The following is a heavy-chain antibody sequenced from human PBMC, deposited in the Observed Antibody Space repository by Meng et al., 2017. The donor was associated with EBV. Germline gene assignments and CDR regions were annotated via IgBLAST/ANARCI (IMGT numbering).Heavy chain of an antibody. Sequence: VQLGQFGAELKKPGASVKVSCKASGYTFTSYAMHWVRQAPGQRLEWMGWINAGNGNTKYSQKFQGRVTITRDTSASTAYMELSSLRSEDTAVYYCARSGATIFGVVIPTYYFDYWGQGTLVTVSS. D-gene: IGHD3-3*01. CDR2: INAGNGNT. CDR3: ARSGATIFGVVIPTYYFDY. CDR1: GYTFTSYA. J-gene: IGHJ4*02. V-gene: IGHV1-3*01.